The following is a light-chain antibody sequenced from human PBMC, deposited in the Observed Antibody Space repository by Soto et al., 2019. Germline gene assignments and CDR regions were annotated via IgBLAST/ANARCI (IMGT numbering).Light chain of an antibody. J-gene: IGKJ2*01. Sequence: EIVMTQSPATLSVSPGASATLSCRASQSVSSNLAWYQQKPGQAPRLLIYGASTRATGIPARFSGSGSGTEFTLTISSLQSEDCAVYYCQQYNNWPLYTFGQGTKLEIK. CDR2: GAS. CDR3: QQYNNWPLYT. CDR1: QSVSSN. V-gene: IGKV3-15*01.